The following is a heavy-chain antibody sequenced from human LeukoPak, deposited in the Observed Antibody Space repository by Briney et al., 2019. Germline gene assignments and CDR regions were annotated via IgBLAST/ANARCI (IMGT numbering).Heavy chain of an antibody. CDR1: GGSISSYS. Sequence: SETLSLTCTVSGGSISSYSWSWIRQPPGKGLEWIGYIYYSGSTYYNPSLKSRVTLSVDTSKNQFSLKLNSVTAADTAVYYCARARSGSYLDWFDPWGQGTLVTVSS. D-gene: IGHD3-10*01. V-gene: IGHV4-59*01. CDR3: ARARSGSYLDWFDP. CDR2: IYYSGST. J-gene: IGHJ5*02.